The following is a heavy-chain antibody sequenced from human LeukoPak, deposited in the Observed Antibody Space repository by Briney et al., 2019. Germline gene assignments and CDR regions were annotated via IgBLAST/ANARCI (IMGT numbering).Heavy chain of an antibody. D-gene: IGHD3-3*01. J-gene: IGHJ4*02. CDR1: GFSFSISS. CDR2: ISTSSSAI. V-gene: IGHV3-48*02. Sequence: HSAGSLSLSCAASGFSFSISSMNWVRQAPGKGLEGISYISTSSSAIYYAESVKGRFTISRDNAKNSLYLQMNSLRDEDTAVYYCAKPWSGSYLDYWGLGTLVTVSA. CDR3: AKPWSGSYLDY.